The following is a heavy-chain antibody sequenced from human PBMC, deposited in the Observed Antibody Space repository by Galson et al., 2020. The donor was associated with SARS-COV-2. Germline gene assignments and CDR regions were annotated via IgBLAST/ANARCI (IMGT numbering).Heavy chain of an antibody. V-gene: IGHV3-23*01. CDR1: GFTFKNSA. D-gene: IGHD3-10*01. J-gene: IGHJ2*01. CDR2: ISLSGTT. CDR3: AKVGYYASGAWYCDR. Sequence: GESLKISCAASGFTFKNSAMSWVRQAPGKGLEWVSGISLSGTTYYADSMKGRFTISRDNSKNTLYLQMNNLRDEDTAVYYCAKVGYYASGAWYCDRWGRGTLVTVSS.